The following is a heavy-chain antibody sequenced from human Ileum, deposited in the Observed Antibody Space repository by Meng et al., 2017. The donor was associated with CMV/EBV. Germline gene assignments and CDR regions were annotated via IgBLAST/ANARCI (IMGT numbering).Heavy chain of an antibody. D-gene: IGHD1-26*01. J-gene: IGHJ3*02. CDR1: GFTFSSYV. CDR2: IRYDGSNK. Sequence: GESLKISCAASGFTFSSYVMHWVRPAPGKGLEWVAFIRYDGSNKYYADSVKGRFTISRDNSKNTLYLQMNSVRAEDTAVYYCATNGGGELRDAFDIWGQGTMVTVSS. V-gene: IGHV3-30*02. CDR3: ATNGGGELRDAFDI.